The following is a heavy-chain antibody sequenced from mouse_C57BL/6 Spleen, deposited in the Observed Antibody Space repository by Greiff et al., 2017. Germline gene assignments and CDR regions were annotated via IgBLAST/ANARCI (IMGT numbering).Heavy chain of an antibody. Sequence: VQLQQSGAELVRPGASVTLSCKASGYTFTDYEMHWVKQTPVHGLEWIGAIDPETGGTAYNQKFKGKAILTADKSSSTAYMELRSLTSEDSAVYYCTRSPPITTVVAPYFDVWGTGTTVTVSS. J-gene: IGHJ1*03. CDR3: TRSPPITTVVAPYFDV. CDR2: IDPETGGT. V-gene: IGHV1-15*01. CDR1: GYTFTDYE. D-gene: IGHD1-1*01.